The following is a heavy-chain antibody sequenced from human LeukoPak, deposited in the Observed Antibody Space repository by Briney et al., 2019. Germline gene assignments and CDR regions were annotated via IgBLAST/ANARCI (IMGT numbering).Heavy chain of an antibody. Sequence: TSETLSLTCTVSGGSISSYYWSWIRQPPGKGLEWIGYIYYSGSTNYNPSLKSRVTISVDTSKNQFSLKLSSVTAADTAVYYCARASIFGVVIFDYWGQGTLVTVSS. D-gene: IGHD3-3*01. J-gene: IGHJ4*02. CDR3: ARASIFGVVIFDY. V-gene: IGHV4-59*12. CDR1: GGSISSYY. CDR2: IYYSGST.